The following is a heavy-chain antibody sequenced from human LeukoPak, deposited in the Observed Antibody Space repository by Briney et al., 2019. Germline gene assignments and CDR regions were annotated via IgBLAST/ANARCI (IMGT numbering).Heavy chain of an antibody. CDR1: GFTFSSYE. Sequence: GGSLRLSCAGSGFTFSSYEMNWVRQAPGKGLEWISYISTSGSTTYYADSVKGRFTISRDNAKNSLYLQMNSLGGEDTAVYYCAAGSGTSSWGQGTLVNVSS. D-gene: IGHD2-2*01. V-gene: IGHV3-48*03. CDR3: AAGSGTSS. CDR2: ISTSGSTT. J-gene: IGHJ5*02.